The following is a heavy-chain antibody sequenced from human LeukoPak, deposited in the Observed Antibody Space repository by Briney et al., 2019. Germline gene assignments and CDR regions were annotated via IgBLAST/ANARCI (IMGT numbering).Heavy chain of an antibody. D-gene: IGHD3-16*01. Sequence: GGSLRLSCAASGFTFNSYAMSWVRHAPGKGLEWVSAVTGSGGSTFYADSVKGRFTLSSDSSRNTVYFQLNNLRVEDTAIYYCAKASWVSSTDAVRWGQGTLVTVSS. V-gene: IGHV3-23*01. J-gene: IGHJ4*02. CDR1: GFTFNSYA. CDR3: AKASWVSSTDAVR. CDR2: VTGSGGST.